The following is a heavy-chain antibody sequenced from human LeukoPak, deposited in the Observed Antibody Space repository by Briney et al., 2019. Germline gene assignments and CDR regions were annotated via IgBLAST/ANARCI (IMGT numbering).Heavy chain of an antibody. J-gene: IGHJ4*02. D-gene: IGHD1-26*01. CDR3: AKKIPGTYPFDY. Sequence: GASLRLSCEACGFTFSSYVMAWVRQAPEKGLEWVAGITGSSDITDYADSVKGRFTISRDNSKNTLYLQMNSLMAVDTAIYYCAKKIPGTYPFDYWGRGTLVTVSS. CDR1: GFTFSSYV. V-gene: IGHV3-23*01. CDR2: ITGSSDIT.